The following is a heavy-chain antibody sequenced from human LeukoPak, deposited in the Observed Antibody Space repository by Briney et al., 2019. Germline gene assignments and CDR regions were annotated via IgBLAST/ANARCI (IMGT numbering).Heavy chain of an antibody. CDR2: INRDGSTT. D-gene: IGHD3-10*01. J-gene: IGHJ4*02. V-gene: IGHV3-74*01. CDR3: ARDKKSGESSEIDY. Sequence: PGGSLRPSCAASGFTFSNYWVHWVRQAPGKGLVWVSRINRDGSTTNYADSAKGRFTVSRDNAKNTLNLQMNSLRAEDTAVYYCARDKKSGESSEIDYWGQGTLVTVSS. CDR1: GFTFSNYW.